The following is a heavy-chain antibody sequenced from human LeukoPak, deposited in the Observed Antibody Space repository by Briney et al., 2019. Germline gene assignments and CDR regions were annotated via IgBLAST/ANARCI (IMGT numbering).Heavy chain of an antibody. D-gene: IGHD6-13*01. V-gene: IGHV3-33*01. CDR1: GFTFSSCG. J-gene: IGHJ6*02. Sequence: GGSLRLSCAASGFTFSSCGMHWVRQAPGKGLEWVAVIRYDGSNKYYADSVKGRFTISRDNSKDTLYLQMNSLRAEDTAVYYCARDLRVAAAGSRYYGMDVWGQGTTVTVSS. CDR2: IRYDGSNK. CDR3: ARDLRVAAAGSRYYGMDV.